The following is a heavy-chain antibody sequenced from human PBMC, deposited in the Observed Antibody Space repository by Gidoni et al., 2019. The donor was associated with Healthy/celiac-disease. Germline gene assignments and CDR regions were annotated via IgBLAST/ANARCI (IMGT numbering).Heavy chain of an antibody. CDR2: SYYSGST. CDR1: GGSIRSYH. CDR3: ARGPPRDWGGGYYFAY. D-gene: IGHD7-27*01. Sequence: QVQLQAAGPGLAKPSETLSLTCTFSGGSIRSYHWSWIRQPPGQGLEWIGYSYYSGSTNSNPSLTSRVTLSVDTSKHQFSLKLSSVTAAATAVYYCARGPPRDWGGGYYFAYWGQGPLVTVSS. J-gene: IGHJ4*02. V-gene: IGHV4-59*01.